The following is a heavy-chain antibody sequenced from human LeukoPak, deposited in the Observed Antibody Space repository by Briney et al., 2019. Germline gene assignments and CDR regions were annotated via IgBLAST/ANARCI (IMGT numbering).Heavy chain of an antibody. Sequence: GGSLRLSCAASGFTFSSYGMHWVRQAPGKGLEWVAFIRDDGSNKYYADSVKGRFTISRDNSKNTLYLQMNSLRAEDTAVYYCAKVSAAAGTDYYYYMDVWGKGTTVTVSS. V-gene: IGHV3-30*02. D-gene: IGHD6-13*01. CDR1: GFTFSSYG. CDR2: IRDDGSNK. CDR3: AKVSAAAGTDYYYYMDV. J-gene: IGHJ6*03.